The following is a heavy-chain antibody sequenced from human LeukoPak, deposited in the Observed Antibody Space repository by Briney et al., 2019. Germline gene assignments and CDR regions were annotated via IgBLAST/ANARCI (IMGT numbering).Heavy chain of an antibody. CDR1: GYTFTSYG. J-gene: IGHJ6*03. D-gene: IGHD2-15*01. CDR2: ISAYNGNT. CDR3: ARGGGYCSGGSCYSGYYYYYYMDV. Sequence: ASVKVSRKASGYTFTSYGISWVRQAPGQGLEWMGWISAYNGNTNYAQKLQGRVTMTTDTSTSTAYMELRSLRSDETAVYSCARGGGYCSGGSCYSGYYYYYYMDVWGKGTTVTVSS. V-gene: IGHV1-18*01.